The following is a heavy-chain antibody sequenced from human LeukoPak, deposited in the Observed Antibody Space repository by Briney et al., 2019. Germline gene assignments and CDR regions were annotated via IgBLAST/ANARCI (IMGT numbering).Heavy chain of an antibody. D-gene: IGHD6-13*01. J-gene: IGHJ5*02. Sequence: ASVKVSCKASGGTFSSYAISWVRQAPGQGLEWMGRIIPIFGIASYAQKFQGRVTITADKSTSTAYMELSSLRSEDTAVYYCARDRGRIATYNWFDPWGQGTLVTVSS. CDR1: GGTFSSYA. CDR2: IIPIFGIA. V-gene: IGHV1-69*04. CDR3: ARDRGRIATYNWFDP.